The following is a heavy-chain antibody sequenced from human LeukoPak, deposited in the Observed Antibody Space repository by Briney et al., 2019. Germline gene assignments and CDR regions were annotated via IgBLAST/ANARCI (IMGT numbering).Heavy chain of an antibody. Sequence: PSETLSLTCTVSGGSISSYYWTWIRQSPGKGLEWIGYIYYSGNTNYIPSLKSRVTISVDTSKNQFSLKLSSVTAADTAVYYCARGGNYFDYWGQGNLVTVSS. CDR3: ARGGNYFDY. J-gene: IGHJ4*02. V-gene: IGHV4-59*01. D-gene: IGHD2-15*01. CDR1: GGSISSYY. CDR2: IYYSGNT.